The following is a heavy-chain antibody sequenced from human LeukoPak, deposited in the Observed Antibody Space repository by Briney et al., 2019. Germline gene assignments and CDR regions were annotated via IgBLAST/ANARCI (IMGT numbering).Heavy chain of an antibody. CDR2: ISYDGSNK. D-gene: IGHD3/OR15-3a*01. V-gene: IGHV3-30*03. CDR3: AREPGTDYRKYYFDY. CDR1: GFTFSSYG. J-gene: IGHJ4*02. Sequence: GGSLRLSCAASGFTFSSYGMHWVRQAPGKGLEWAAVISYDGSNKYYADSVKGRFTISRDNSKNTVYLQMDSLRAEDTAVYYCAREPGTDYRKYYFDYWGQGTLVTVSS.